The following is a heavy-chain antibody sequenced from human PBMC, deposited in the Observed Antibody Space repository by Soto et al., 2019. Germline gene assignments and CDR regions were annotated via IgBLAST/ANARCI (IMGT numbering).Heavy chain of an antibody. Sequence: QVQLVQSGTEVKKPGASVKVSCKASGYEFTNYGISWVRQAPGQGLEWMGWISAYNGNTKYEQTLQGRITMSTDTSTGTAYMELRRLRSDDTALYYCARSLALAVAASTNYLDPWGQGTLVIVSS. J-gene: IGHJ5*02. CDR3: ARSLALAVAASTNYLDP. V-gene: IGHV1-18*04. CDR1: GYEFTNYG. D-gene: IGHD2-15*01. CDR2: ISAYNGNT.